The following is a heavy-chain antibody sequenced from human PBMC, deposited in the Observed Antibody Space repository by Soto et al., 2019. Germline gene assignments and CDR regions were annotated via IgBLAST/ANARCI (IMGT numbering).Heavy chain of an antibody. D-gene: IGHD3-9*01. CDR3: AKDSELRYFDWLPTGRSFDY. CDR1: GFTFSSYA. CDR2: ISGSGGST. Sequence: GGSLRLSCAASGFTFSSYAMSWVRQAPGKGLEWVSAISGSGGSTYYADSVKGRLTISRDNSKNTLYLQMNSLRAEDTAVYYCAKDSELRYFDWLPTGRSFDYWGQGTLVTVSS. V-gene: IGHV3-23*01. J-gene: IGHJ4*02.